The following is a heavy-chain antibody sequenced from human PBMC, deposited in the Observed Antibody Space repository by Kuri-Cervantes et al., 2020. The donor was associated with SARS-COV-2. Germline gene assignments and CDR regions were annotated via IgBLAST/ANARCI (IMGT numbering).Heavy chain of an antibody. CDR3: ALGYWGSGYPRYYYYMDV. Sequence: ASVKVSCKASGYTFTNYGLSWVRQAPGRGLEWVASINTYNGNTNYAQILQGRVTMTEDTSTDTAYMELSSLRSEDTAVYYCALGYWGSGYPRYYYYMDVWGKGTTVTVSS. J-gene: IGHJ6*03. CDR1: GYTFTNYG. V-gene: IGHV1-18*01. D-gene: IGHD3-22*01. CDR2: INTYNGNT.